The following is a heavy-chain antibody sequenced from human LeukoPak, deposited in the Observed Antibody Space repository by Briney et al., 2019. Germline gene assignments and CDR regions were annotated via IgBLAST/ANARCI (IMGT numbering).Heavy chain of an antibody. J-gene: IGHJ3*02. CDR2: ISAYNGNT. CDR3: AREPVAFWSGYYTGDAFDI. Sequence: ASVKVSCKASGYTFASCGISWVRQAPGQGLEWMGWISAYNGNTNYAQKLQGRVTMTTDTSTSTAYMELRSLRSDDTAVYYGAREPVAFWSGYYTGDAFDIWGQGTMVTVSS. D-gene: IGHD3-3*01. V-gene: IGHV1-18*01. CDR1: GYTFASCG.